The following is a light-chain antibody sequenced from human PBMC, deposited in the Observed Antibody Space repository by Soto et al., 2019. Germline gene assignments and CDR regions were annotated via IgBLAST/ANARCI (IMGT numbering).Light chain of an antibody. Sequence: EIVLTQSPGTLSLSPGERATLSCRASQSVSNNYLAWFQQTPGQAPRLLIYDTSRRATGIPDRFSGSGSGTDFTVTISRPEPEDSAMYYCQQYGNSPRTFGQGTKVEIK. CDR2: DTS. J-gene: IGKJ1*01. V-gene: IGKV3-20*01. CDR3: QQYGNSPRT. CDR1: QSVSNNY.